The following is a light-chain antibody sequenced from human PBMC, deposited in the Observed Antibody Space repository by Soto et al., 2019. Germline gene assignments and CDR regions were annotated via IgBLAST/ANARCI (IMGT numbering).Light chain of an antibody. Sequence: EIVLPQSPGTLSLSPGERATLSCRASQSVSSNYLAWYQQKPGQAPRLLIYGASRGAAGIPDRFSGSGSGTDFTRTITRLEPEDFAVYFCQQYWRSPMFTFGQGTKLEV. CDR3: QQYWRSPMFT. CDR1: QSVSSNY. J-gene: IGKJ2*01. V-gene: IGKV3-20*01. CDR2: GAS.